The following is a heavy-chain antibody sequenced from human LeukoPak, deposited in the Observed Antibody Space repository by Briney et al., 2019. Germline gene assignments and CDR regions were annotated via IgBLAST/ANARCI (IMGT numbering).Heavy chain of an antibody. Sequence: GGSLRLSCAASTLSSSNAWMNWVRQAPGKGLEWVGRIKSKTDGGTTDYAAPVKGRFTISRDDSKNTLYLQMNSLKTEDTAVYYCTTDIRWEVRPFDYWGQGTLVTVSS. CDR2: IKSKTDGGTT. V-gene: IGHV3-15*01. CDR3: TTDIRWEVRPFDY. D-gene: IGHD1-26*01. J-gene: IGHJ4*02. CDR1: TLSSSNAW.